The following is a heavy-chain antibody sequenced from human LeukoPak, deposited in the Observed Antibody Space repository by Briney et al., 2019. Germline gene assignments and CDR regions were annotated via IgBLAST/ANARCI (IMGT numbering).Heavy chain of an antibody. V-gene: IGHV4-30-2*01. D-gene: IGHD2-2*01. Sequence: PSETLCLTCTVSGGSISSGGYYWSWIRQPPGKGLEWIGYIYHSGSTYYNPSLKSRVTISVDRSKNQFSLKLSSVTAADTAVYYCARVIVVPTAMEYYFDYWGQGTLVTVSS. J-gene: IGHJ4*02. CDR3: ARVIVVPTAMEYYFDY. CDR2: IYHSGST. CDR1: GGSISSGGYY.